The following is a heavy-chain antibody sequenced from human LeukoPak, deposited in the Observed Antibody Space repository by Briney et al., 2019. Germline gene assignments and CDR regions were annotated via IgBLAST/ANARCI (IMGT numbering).Heavy chain of an antibody. CDR2: INPNSGGT. V-gene: IGHV1-2*06. CDR3: ARDLNDIAATAEYFLH. CDR1: GYTFTGYY. J-gene: IGHJ1*01. D-gene: IGHD6-13*01. Sequence: ASVKVSCKASGYTFTGYYMHWVRQAPGQGLEWMGRINPNSGGTNYAQKFQGRVTMTRDTSISTAYMELSRLRSDDTAVYYCARDLNDIAATAEYFLHWGQGTLFTVSS.